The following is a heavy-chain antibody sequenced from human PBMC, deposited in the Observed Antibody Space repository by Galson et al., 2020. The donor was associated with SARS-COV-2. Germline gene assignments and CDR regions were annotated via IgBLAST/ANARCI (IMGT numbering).Heavy chain of an antibody. V-gene: IGHV1-2*04. CDR1: GYTFTGYY. CDR2: INPNSGGT. J-gene: IGHJ4*02. D-gene: IGHD3-9*01. Sequence: GESLKISCKASGYTFTGYYMHWVRQAPGQGLEWMGCINPNSGGTNYAQKFQGWVTMTRDTSISTAYMELSRLRSDDTAVYYCARDPLSTADWVFDYWGQGTLVTVSS. CDR3: ARDPLSTADWVFDY.